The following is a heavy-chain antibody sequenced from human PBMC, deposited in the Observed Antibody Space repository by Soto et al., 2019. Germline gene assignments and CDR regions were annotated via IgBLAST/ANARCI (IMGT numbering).Heavy chain of an antibody. CDR1: GYTFTSYD. V-gene: IGHV1-8*01. Sequence: ASVKVSCKASGYTFTSYDINWVRQATGQGLEWMGWMNPNSGNTGYAQKFQGRVTMTRNTSISTAYMEMSSLRSEDTAVYYCAREGTSGGTGGMDVWGQGTTVTVSS. D-gene: IGHD6-13*01. J-gene: IGHJ6*02. CDR2: MNPNSGNT. CDR3: AREGTSGGTGGMDV.